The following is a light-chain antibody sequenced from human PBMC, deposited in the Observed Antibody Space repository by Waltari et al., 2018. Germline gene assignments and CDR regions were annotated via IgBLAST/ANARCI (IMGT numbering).Light chain of an antibody. CDR3: MQSIHRPYT. CDR1: QSLLHSDGKTY. CDR2: EVS. V-gene: IGKV2D-29*01. J-gene: IGKJ2*01. Sequence: DTAMTQSPLSLSVTPGQPASISCQSSQSLLHSDGKTYLYWYLQKPGQPPQLLIYEVSNRVSGGPGRRSGSGSGTDFTLKISRVEGEDVGVYYCMQSIHRPYTFGQGTKLESK.